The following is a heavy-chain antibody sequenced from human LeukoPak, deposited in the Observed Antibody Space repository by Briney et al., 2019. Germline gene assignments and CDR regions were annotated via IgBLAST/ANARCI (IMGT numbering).Heavy chain of an antibody. J-gene: IGHJ5*02. D-gene: IGHD3-16*02. CDR1: GGSFSGYY. V-gene: IGHV4-34*01. CDR3: AGRLYGFDP. CDR2: INHSGST. Sequence: SETLSLTCAVYGGSFSGYYWSWIRQPPGKGPEWIGEINHSGSTNYNPSLKSRVTISVDTSKNQFSLKLSSVTAADTAVYYCAGRLYGFDPWGQGNLVTVSS.